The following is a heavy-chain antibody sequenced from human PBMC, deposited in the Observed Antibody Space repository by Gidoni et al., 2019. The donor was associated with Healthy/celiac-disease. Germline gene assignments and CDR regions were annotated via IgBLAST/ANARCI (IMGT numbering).Heavy chain of an antibody. CDR2: IKQDGSEK. Sequence: EVQLVESGGGLVQPGGSLRLSCAASGFPFSSYWMSWVRQAPGKGLEWVANIKQDGSEKYYVDSVKGRFTISRDNAKNSLYLQMNRLRAEDTAVDYCAREGSITIFGVVQGYFDYWGQGTLVTVSS. J-gene: IGHJ4*02. CDR1: GFPFSSYW. D-gene: IGHD3-3*01. CDR3: AREGSITIFGVVQGYFDY. V-gene: IGHV3-7*01.